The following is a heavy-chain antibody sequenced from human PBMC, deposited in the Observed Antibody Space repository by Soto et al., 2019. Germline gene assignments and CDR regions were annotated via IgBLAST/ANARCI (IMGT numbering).Heavy chain of an antibody. V-gene: IGHV1-18*01. Sequence: QAHLVQSGVEVKKPGASVMVSCKASDYTFSSYGFSWVRQAPGQGLEWMGWISAYNGNTNYSQKFQDRLTMTTDTSSSTAYMELRSLISDDTAVYYCARDPPIHGTLRGAPLMAVWGQGTTGTVSS. CDR1: DYTFSSYG. J-gene: IGHJ6*02. CDR3: ARDPPIHGTLRGAPLMAV. CDR2: ISAYNGNT. D-gene: IGHD1-1*01.